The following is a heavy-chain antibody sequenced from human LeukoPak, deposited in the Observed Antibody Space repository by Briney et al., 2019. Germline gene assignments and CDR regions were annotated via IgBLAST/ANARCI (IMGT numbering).Heavy chain of an antibody. D-gene: IGHD5-12*01. V-gene: IGHV1-3*01. CDR2: INAGNGNT. J-gene: IGHJ4*02. CDR3: ARDHNIVAPFDY. Sequence: ASVKVSCKASGYTFTSYAMHWVRQAPGQRLEWMGWINAGNGNTKYSQKFQGRVTITRDTSVSTAYMELSSLRSEETAVYYCARDHNIVAPFDYWGQGTLVTVSS. CDR1: GYTFTSYA.